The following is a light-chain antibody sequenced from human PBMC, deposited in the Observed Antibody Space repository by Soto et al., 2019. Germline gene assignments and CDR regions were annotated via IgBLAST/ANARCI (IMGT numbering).Light chain of an antibody. CDR1: QNIYSW. Sequence: DIQLTQSPSTLSASVGDRVTLTCRASQNIYSWLACYQQKPGKAPKLLIYKASTLETGVPSRFSGSGSGTEFTLTISSLQPDDFATYYCQQYNRYSPTTFGQGTKVEIE. CDR3: QQYNRYSPTT. J-gene: IGKJ1*01. V-gene: IGKV1-5*03. CDR2: KAS.